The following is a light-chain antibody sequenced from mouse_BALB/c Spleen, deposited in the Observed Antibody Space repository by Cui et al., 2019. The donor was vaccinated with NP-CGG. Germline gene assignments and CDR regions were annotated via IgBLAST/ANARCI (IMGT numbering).Light chain of an antibody. CDR3: ALWYSNHWV. CDR1: TGAVTTSNY. V-gene: IGLV1*01. CDR2: GTH. Sequence: QAVVTKESALTTSPGETVTPTCRSSTGAVTTSNYANWVQEKPDHLFTGLIGGTHNRAPGVPARFSGSLIGDKAALTITGAQTEDEAVYFCALWYSNHWVFGGGTKLTVL. J-gene: IGLJ1*01.